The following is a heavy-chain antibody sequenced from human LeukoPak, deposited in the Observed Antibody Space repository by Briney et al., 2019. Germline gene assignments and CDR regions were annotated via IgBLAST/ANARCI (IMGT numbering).Heavy chain of an antibody. V-gene: IGHV1-69*01. Sequence: GASVKVPCKASGGTYSSYAISWVRQAPGQGLEWMGGIIPIFGTANYAQKFQGRVTITADESTSTAYMELSSLRSEDTAVYYCATCDDNWNYDYWGQGTLVTVSS. J-gene: IGHJ4*02. CDR2: IIPIFGTA. CDR1: GGTYSSYA. CDR3: ATCDDNWNYDY. D-gene: IGHD1-7*01.